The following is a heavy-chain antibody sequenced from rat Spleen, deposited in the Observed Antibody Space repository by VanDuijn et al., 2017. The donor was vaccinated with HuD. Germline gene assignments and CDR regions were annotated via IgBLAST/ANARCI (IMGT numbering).Heavy chain of an antibody. CDR3: GRHTQLATRFAY. CDR1: GYTFTSYY. V-gene: IGHV1-43*01. D-gene: IGHD1-7*01. J-gene: IGHJ3*01. CDR2: INTGSGST. Sequence: QVQLQQSGAELAKPGSSVKISCKASGYTFTSYYISWIKQTTGQGLEYIGYINTGSGSTNYNEKFKGKATLTVDKSSSTAFMQLSSLTPEDTAVYCCGRHTQLATRFAYWGQGTLVTVSS.